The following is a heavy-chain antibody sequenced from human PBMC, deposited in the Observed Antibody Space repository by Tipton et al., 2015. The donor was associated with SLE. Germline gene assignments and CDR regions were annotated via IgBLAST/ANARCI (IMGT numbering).Heavy chain of an antibody. CDR3: ARHRGYFTVSDYIDY. CDR2: IYHDGST. CDR1: DGSIRSTNYY. J-gene: IGHJ4*02. V-gene: IGHV4-39*07. D-gene: IGHD2-8*01. Sequence: TLSLTCTVSDGSIRSTNYYWGWIRQPPGKGLEWIANIYHDGSTYYNPSLKSRVTISVDTSKNQFSLKLTSVTAADTAVFYCARHRGYFTVSDYIDYWGQGTLVTVSS.